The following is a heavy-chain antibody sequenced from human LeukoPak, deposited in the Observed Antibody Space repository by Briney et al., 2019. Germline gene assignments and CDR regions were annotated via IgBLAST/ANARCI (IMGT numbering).Heavy chain of an antibody. CDR3: AKGGYGDYPGR. CDR2: ISVSGDT. V-gene: IGHV3-23*01. CDR1: GFPFSRFG. Sequence: PGGSLRLSCDASGFPFSRFGMSWVRQAPGKGPEWVSSISVSGDTHHADSVRGRFTTARDTLKNTLYLQMNSLRADDTAIYYCAKGGYGDYPGRWGQGALVIVSS. D-gene: IGHD4-17*01. J-gene: IGHJ4*02.